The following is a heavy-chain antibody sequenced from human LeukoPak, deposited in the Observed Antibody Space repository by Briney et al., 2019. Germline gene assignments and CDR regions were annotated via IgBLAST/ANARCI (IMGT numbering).Heavy chain of an antibody. CDR3: AKRDSSSWYRNWFDP. V-gene: IGHV3-23*01. CDR1: RFTFSSYA. D-gene: IGHD6-13*01. J-gene: IGHJ5*02. CDR2: ISGSGGST. Sequence: PGGSLRLSCAASRFTFSSYAMSWVRQAPGKGLEWVSVISGSGGSTYYADSVKGRFTISRDNSKNTLYLQMNSLRAEDTAVYYCAKRDSSSWYRNWFDPWGQGTLVTVSS.